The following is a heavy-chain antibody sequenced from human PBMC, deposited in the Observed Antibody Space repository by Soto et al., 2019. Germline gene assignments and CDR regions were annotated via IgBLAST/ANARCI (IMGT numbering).Heavy chain of an antibody. CDR2: VSTYSPKR. V-gene: IGHV1-18*01. D-gene: IGHD3-10*01. CDR1: GYTFASYG. J-gene: IGHJ4*03. CDR3: ALNGTGKTNICALS. Sequence: ASVKVSCKGSGYTFASYGISWLRQAPGQGLEWLGWVSTYSPKRVYAQKFQGRVTMTTDTSTTTAYMELTSLTSNDTAVYYCALNGTGKTNICALSWRQATL.